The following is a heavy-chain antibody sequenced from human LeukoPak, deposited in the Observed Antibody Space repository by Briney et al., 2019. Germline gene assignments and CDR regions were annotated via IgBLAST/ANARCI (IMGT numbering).Heavy chain of an antibody. J-gene: IGHJ4*02. D-gene: IGHD2-2*01. CDR2: IYSGGST. CDR3: ASQGGLVVPAAMGYYYFDY. Sequence: PGGSLRLSCAASGFTVSSNYMSWVRQATGKGLEWVSVIYSGGSTYYADSVKGRFTISRDNSKNTAYLQMNSLRAEDTAVYYCASQGGLVVPAAMGYYYFDYWGQGTLVTVSS. CDR1: GFTVSSNY. V-gene: IGHV3-53*01.